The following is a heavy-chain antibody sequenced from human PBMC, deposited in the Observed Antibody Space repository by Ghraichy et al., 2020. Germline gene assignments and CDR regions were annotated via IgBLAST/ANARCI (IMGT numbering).Heavy chain of an antibody. CDR1: GGSISNYY. CDR2: IKISGNT. V-gene: IGHV4-4*07. CDR3: ARFNGYSSTLDY. J-gene: IGHJ4*02. D-gene: IGHD5-18*01. Sequence: SETLSLTCTVSGGSISNYYWSWIRQPAGTGLEWIGRIKISGNTNYNPSLNRRVTISLDTSKNHFSLKLSSVTAADTAVYYCARFNGYSSTLDYWGQGTLVTVSS.